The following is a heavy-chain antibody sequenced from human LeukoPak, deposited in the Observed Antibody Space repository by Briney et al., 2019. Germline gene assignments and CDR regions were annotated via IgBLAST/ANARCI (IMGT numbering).Heavy chain of an antibody. CDR1: GFIFSSYA. CDR3: AKDRSCINDVRHGDFDY. V-gene: IGHV3-23*01. D-gene: IGHD2-8*01. Sequence: GGSLRLSCAASGFIFSSYAMSWVRQAPGKGLEWVSTISGSGGSTYYADSVKGRFTISRDNSKNTVYLQMNSLRTEDTAVYYCAKDRSCINDVRHGDFDYWGQGTLVTVSS. J-gene: IGHJ4*02. CDR2: ISGSGGST.